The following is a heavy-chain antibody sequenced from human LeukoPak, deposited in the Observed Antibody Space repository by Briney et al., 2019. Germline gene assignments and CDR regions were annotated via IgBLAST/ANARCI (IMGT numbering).Heavy chain of an antibody. Sequence: GGSLRLSCAAYGFTFSSYAMQWVRQAPGKGVEWVAVISYDGSNKYYADSEKGRFTISRDNSKNTLYAQMNRLRAEDTAVYYCARDEFRGSYGDPFDYWGQGTLVTVSS. CDR1: GFTFSSYA. CDR2: ISYDGSNK. V-gene: IGHV3-30-3*01. CDR3: ARDEFRGSYGDPFDY. D-gene: IGHD1-26*01. J-gene: IGHJ4*02.